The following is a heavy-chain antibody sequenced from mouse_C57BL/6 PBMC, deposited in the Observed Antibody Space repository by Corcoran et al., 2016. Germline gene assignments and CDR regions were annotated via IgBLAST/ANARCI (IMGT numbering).Heavy chain of an antibody. J-gene: IGHJ3*01. CDR2: INTYSGVP. CDR3: AREEWPNWDWFAY. V-gene: IGHV9-3*01. Sequence: QIQLVQSGPELKKPGETVKISCKASGYTFTTYGMSWVKQAPGKGLKWMGWINTYSGVPTYADDFKGRFAFSLETSASTAYLQINNLKNEDTATYFCAREEWPNWDWFAYWGQGTLVTVSA. D-gene: IGHD4-1*01. CDR1: GYTFTTYG.